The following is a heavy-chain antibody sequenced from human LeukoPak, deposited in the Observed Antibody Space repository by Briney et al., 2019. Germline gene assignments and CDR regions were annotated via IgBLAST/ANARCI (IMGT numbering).Heavy chain of an antibody. Sequence: SGGSLRLSCAASGFTFSIYSMTWVRQAPGKGLEWVSYISGSSSPIYYADSVKGRFTISRDNAKNSLYLQINSLRDEDTAVYYCARDHYSRNDYWGQGTLVTVSS. D-gene: IGHD6-13*01. J-gene: IGHJ4*02. V-gene: IGHV3-48*02. CDR2: ISGSSSPI. CDR3: ARDHYSRNDY. CDR1: GFTFSIYS.